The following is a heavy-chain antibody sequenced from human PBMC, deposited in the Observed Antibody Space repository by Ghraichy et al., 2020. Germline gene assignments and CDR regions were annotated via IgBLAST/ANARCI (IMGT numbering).Heavy chain of an antibody. Sequence: SLTCAVYGGSFSGYYWSWIRQPPGKGLEWIGEINHSGSTNYNPSLKSRVIISVDTSKNQFSLKLSSVTAADTAVYYCARRGSGGGSQNLDYWGQGILVAVSS. V-gene: IGHV4-34*01. J-gene: IGHJ4*02. CDR2: INHSGST. D-gene: IGHD3-10*01. CDR1: GGSFSGYY. CDR3: ARRGSGGGSQNLDY.